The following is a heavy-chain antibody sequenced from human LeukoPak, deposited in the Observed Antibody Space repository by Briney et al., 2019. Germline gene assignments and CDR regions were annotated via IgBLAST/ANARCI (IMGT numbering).Heavy chain of an antibody. J-gene: IGHJ4*02. CDR2: IYSSGST. CDR1: GVSISSGSNY. Sequence: PSETLSLACSVSGVSISSGSNYWGWIRQPPGKTLEWIGSIYSSGSTYYNSSLKSRVIILIDTSKNHFSLTLSSVTAADTAVYYCARDLGYSSGWYPQWGQGTLVTVSS. V-gene: IGHV4-39*07. CDR3: ARDLGYSSGWYPQ. D-gene: IGHD6-19*01.